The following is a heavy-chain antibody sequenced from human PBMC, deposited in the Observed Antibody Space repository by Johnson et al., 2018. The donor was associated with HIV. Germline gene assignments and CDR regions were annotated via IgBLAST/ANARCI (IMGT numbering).Heavy chain of an antibody. J-gene: IGHJ3*02. D-gene: IGHD4-17*01. CDR2: IYSGGST. CDR1: GFTFSSYD. CDR3: AREDTVTKGSAFDI. V-gene: IGHV3-66*01. Sequence: VQLVESGGGLVQPGGSLRLSCAASGFTFSSYDMHWVRQPPGKGLEWVSVIYSGGSTYYADSVKGRFTISRDSSKNTLYLQMGSLRAEDMGAYYCAREDTVTKGSAFDIWGQGTMVTVSS.